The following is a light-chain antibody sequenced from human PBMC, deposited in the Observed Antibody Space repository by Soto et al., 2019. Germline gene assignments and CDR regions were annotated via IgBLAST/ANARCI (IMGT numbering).Light chain of an antibody. CDR2: WAS. Sequence: DIVMTQSPDSLAVSLGERATINCKSSQSVLYSSNNKNYLAWYQQKPGQPPKLLIYWASTRESGVPDRFSGGRSGTDFTLTISSLQAEDVAVYYCQQYYSTPYTFGQGTKLEIK. V-gene: IGKV4-1*01. CDR3: QQYYSTPYT. J-gene: IGKJ2*01. CDR1: QSVLYSSNNKNY.